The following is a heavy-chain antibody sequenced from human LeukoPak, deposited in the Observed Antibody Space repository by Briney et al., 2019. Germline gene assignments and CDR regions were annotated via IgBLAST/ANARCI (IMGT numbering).Heavy chain of an antibody. V-gene: IGHV3-23*01. J-gene: IGHJ4*02. CDR1: GFTVSSNY. CDR2: ISGSGGST. CDR3: ANLGVVNYGRAQLDY. D-gene: IGHD2-21*01. Sequence: GGSLRLSCAASGFTVSSNYMSGVRQAPGKGLEWVSSISGSGGSTYYADSVKGRFTISRDNSKNTLYVQMNSLRGDDTAVYYCANLGVVNYGRAQLDYWGQGTLVTVSS.